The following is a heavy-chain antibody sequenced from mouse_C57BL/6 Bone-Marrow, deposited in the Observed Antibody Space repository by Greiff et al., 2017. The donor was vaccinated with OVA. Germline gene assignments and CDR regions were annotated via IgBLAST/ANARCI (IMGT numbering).Heavy chain of an antibody. Sequence: QVQLQQSGAELARPGASVKLSCKASGYTFTSYGISWVKQRTGQGLEWIGEIYPRSGNTYYNEKFKGKATLTADKSSSTAYMELRSLTSEDSAVYVCAKLRREFAYWGQGTLVTVSA. V-gene: IGHV1-81*01. D-gene: IGHD2-12*01. CDR3: AKLRREFAY. CDR1: GYTFTSYG. CDR2: IYPRSGNT. J-gene: IGHJ3*01.